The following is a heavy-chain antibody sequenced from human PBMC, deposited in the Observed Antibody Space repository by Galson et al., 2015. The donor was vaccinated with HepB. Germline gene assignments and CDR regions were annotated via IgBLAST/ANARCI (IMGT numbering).Heavy chain of an antibody. CDR2: ISDYNGNT. V-gene: IGHV1-18*01. J-gene: IGHJ4*02. CDR3: ARARYSTSPPDY. Sequence: SVKVSCKASGYTFNRYAISWVRQAPGQGLEWMGWISDYNGNTNQAQKLQGRVTMTTDTSTSTAYMELRSLRSDDTAVYYCARARYSTSPPDYWGQGTLVTVSS. CDR1: GYTFNRYA. D-gene: IGHD1-26*01.